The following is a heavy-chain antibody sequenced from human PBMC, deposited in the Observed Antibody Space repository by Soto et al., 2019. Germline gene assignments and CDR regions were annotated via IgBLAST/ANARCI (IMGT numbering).Heavy chain of an antibody. D-gene: IGHD6-19*01. J-gene: IGHJ4*02. CDR2: IYYSGST. Sequence: SETLSLTCTVSGGSISSYYWSWIRQPPGKGLEWIGYIYYSGSTNYNPSLKSRVTISVDTSRKQFSLKLSSVTAADTAVYYCARDSPVAGIFDYWGQGTLVTVSS. CDR3: ARDSPVAGIFDY. V-gene: IGHV4-59*01. CDR1: GGSISSYY.